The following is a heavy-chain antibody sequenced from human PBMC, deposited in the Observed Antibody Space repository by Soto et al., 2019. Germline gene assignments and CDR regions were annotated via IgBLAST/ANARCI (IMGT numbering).Heavy chain of an antibody. CDR1: GYTFTSYD. J-gene: IGHJ4*02. V-gene: IGHV1-8*01. D-gene: IGHD3-9*01. CDR2: MNPNSGNT. Sequence: ASVKVSCKASGYTFTSYDINWVRQATGQGLEWMGWMNPNSGNTGYAQKFQGRVTMTRNTSISTAYMELSSLGSEDTAVYYCARVKRFVGRYFDWLLPDYWGQGTLVTVSS. CDR3: ARVKRFVGRYFDWLLPDY.